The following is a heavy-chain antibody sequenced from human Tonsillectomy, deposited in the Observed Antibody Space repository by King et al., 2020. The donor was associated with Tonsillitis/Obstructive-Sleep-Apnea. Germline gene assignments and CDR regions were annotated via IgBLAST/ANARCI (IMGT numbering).Heavy chain of an antibody. CDR1: GFTFSSYW. CDR3: ARDRGYFGSGSYYNCAFDM. V-gene: IGHV3-7*01. J-gene: IGHJ3*02. D-gene: IGHD3-10*01. CDR2: IKQDGSEK. Sequence: VQLVESGGGLVQPGGSLRLSCAASGFTFSSYWMSWVRQAPGKGLEWVANIKQDGSEKNYVDSVKGRFTISRDNAKNSMYLQMNSLRAEDTAVYYCARDRGYFGSGSYYNCAFDMWCQGTKGHRLF.